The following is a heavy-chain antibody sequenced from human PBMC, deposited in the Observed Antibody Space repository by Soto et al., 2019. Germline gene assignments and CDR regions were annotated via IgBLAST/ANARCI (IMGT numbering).Heavy chain of an antibody. J-gene: IGHJ4*02. CDR3: ARDDCSGGSCYLDY. D-gene: IGHD2-15*01. V-gene: IGHV1-18*01. CDR2: ISAYNGNT. CDR1: GYTFAGYG. Sequence: RASVKVSCKASGYTFAGYGISWVRQAPGQGLEWMGWISAYNGNTNYGQKLQGRVTMTTDTSTSTAYMELRSLRSDDTAVYYCARDDCSGGSCYLDYWGQGTLVTVSS.